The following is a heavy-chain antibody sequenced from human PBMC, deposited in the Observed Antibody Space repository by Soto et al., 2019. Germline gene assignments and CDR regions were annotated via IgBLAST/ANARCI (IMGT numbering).Heavy chain of an antibody. CDR1: GGTFSSYA. D-gene: IGHD6-13*01. CDR2: IIPIFGTA. J-gene: IGHJ6*02. V-gene: IGHV1-69*13. Sequence: SVKVSCKASGGTFSSYAISWVRQAPGQGLEWMGGIIPIFGTANYAQKFQGRVTITADESTSTAYMELSSLRSEDTAVYYCARGEGIAAAGTMDYYGMDVWGQGTTVTVSS. CDR3: ARGEGIAAAGTMDYYGMDV.